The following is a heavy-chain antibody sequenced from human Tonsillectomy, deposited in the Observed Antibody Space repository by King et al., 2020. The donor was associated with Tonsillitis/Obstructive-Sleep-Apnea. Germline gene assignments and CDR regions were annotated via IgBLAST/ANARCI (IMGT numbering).Heavy chain of an antibody. V-gene: IGHV3-21*01. Sequence: DVQLVESGGGLVKPGGSLRLSCAASGFTFSSYSMNWVRQAPGKGLEWVSSISSSSNYIFYADSVKGRFTISRDNAKNSLYLQMNSLRAEDTAVYYCARDVGPTSSSSQGHWGQGTLVTVSS. J-gene: IGHJ4*02. CDR1: GFTFSSYS. CDR2: ISSSSNYI. D-gene: IGHD6-13*01. CDR3: ARDVGPTSSSSQGH.